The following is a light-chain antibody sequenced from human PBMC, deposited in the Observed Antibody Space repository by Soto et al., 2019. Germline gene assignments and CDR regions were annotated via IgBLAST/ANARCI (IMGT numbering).Light chain of an antibody. V-gene: IGLV1-40*01. Sequence: QSVLTQPPSVSGAPGQRVTISCTGSSSNIGAGYDVHWYQQLPGTAPKLLIYGNSNRPSGVPDRFSGSKSGTSASLGITGLQAEDEADYYCQSYDSSLSGYVFGPGTKLTVL. J-gene: IGLJ1*01. CDR1: SSNIGAGYD. CDR3: QSYDSSLSGYV. CDR2: GNS.